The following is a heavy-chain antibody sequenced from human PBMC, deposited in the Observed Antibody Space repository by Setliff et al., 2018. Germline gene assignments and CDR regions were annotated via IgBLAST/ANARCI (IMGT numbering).Heavy chain of an antibody. V-gene: IGHV3-48*03. CDR3: ARETLPYYFDY. Sequence: PGGSLRLSCAASGFTFSSYAMSWVRQAPGKGLEWVSGISGSGITIYYADSVKGRFTISRDNAKNSLYLQMNRLRAEDTAVYYCARETLPYYFDYWGQGTLVTVSS. CDR2: ISGSGITI. CDR1: GFTFSSYA. J-gene: IGHJ4*02.